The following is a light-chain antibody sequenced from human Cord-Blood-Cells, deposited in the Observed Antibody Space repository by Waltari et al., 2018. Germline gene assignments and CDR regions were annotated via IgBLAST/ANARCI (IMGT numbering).Light chain of an antibody. CDR1: QSISSY. Sequence: DIQMTQSPPSLSASVGDRVTITCRASQSISSYLNWYQQKPGKAPKLLIYAASSLQSGVPSRFSGSRSGTDFTLTIRSLQPGDFATYYCQQSYSTPYTFGQGTKLEIK. CDR3: QQSYSTPYT. J-gene: IGKJ2*01. V-gene: IGKV1-39*01. CDR2: AAS.